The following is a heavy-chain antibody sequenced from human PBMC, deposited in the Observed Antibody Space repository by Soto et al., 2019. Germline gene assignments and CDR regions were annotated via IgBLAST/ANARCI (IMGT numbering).Heavy chain of an antibody. CDR1: GFTFTSSA. CDR2: IVVGSGNT. CDR3: AARYQLLYLQQLVVRDY. J-gene: IGHJ4*02. D-gene: IGHD2-2*02. V-gene: IGHV1-58*01. Sequence: SGKVSCKASGFTFTSSAVQWVRQARGQRLEWIGWIVVGSGNTNYAQKFQERVTITRDMSTSTAYMELSSLRSEDTAVYYCAARYQLLYLQQLVVRDYWGQGTLVTVSS.